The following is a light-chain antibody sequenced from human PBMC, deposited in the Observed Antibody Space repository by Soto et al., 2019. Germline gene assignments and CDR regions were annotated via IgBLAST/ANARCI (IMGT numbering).Light chain of an antibody. Sequence: EIVMTQSPATLSVSPGERATLSCRASQSVSSNLAWYQQKPGQAPRLLIYGASTRSYGIPARFSGSGSGSELTLTISSLQSEDFAVYYCQQYNNWPRTFGQGTKVEIK. CDR1: QSVSSN. J-gene: IGKJ1*01. CDR3: QQYNNWPRT. CDR2: GAS. V-gene: IGKV3-15*01.